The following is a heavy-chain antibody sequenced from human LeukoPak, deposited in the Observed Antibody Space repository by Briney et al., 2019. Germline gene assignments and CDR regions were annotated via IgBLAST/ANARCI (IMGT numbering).Heavy chain of an antibody. D-gene: IGHD5-24*01. CDR1: GASIRTFY. V-gene: IGHV4-59*08. Sequence: SETLSLTCTVSGASIRTFYYSWIRQPPGKGLEWIGYTYSSGSTNYSPSLKSRITISVDTSKSQFSLKLSSVSAADTAVYYCARTGRDAYGHYAMDVWGQGTTVTVS. J-gene: IGHJ6*02. CDR3: ARTGRDAYGHYAMDV. CDR2: TYSSGST.